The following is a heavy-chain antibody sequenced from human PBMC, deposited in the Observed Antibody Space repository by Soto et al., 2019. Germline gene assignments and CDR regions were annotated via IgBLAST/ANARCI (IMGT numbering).Heavy chain of an antibody. D-gene: IGHD2-21*01. CDR2: ISSKSYGGTT. Sequence: SLRLSFTASGFTFGDYAMSWFSQAPGKGLEWVGFISSKSYGGTTEYSASGRGRFTISRDDSKSVAYLQLNSLKTRDTAVNYCIRNRIPPSSYYYQGMHSWGKAPPITVS. V-gene: IGHV3-49*03. CDR3: IRNRIPPSSYYYQGMHS. CDR1: GFTFGDYA. J-gene: IGHJ6*04.